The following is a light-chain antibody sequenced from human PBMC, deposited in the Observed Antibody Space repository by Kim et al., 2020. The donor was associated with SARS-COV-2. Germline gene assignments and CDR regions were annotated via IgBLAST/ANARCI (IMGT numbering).Light chain of an antibody. Sequence: GKTVIISCPRSSGSIVSDFVRWFQQRPGSSPTTVIYEDHKRPSGVPDRFSGSVDSSSNSASLTISGLRTEDEADYYCQSYDDNIWVFGGGTKLTVL. CDR3: QSYDDNIWV. CDR2: EDH. CDR1: SGSIVSDF. V-gene: IGLV6-57*01. J-gene: IGLJ3*02.